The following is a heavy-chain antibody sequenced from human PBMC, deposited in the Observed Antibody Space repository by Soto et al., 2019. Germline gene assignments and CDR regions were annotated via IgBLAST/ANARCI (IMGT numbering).Heavy chain of an antibody. CDR1: GFTFRNYA. D-gene: IGHD5-18*01. Sequence: EVQLLESGGGLVQPGGSLRLSCAASGFTFRNYAMTWVRQAPGKGLEWVSTIRASGDSTYYADSVKGRITISRDNSKNTVYLQMNTLEAEDTAVYFCAKGGYTFYYDYWGQGILVTVSS. CDR2: IRASGDST. CDR3: AKGGYTFYYDY. J-gene: IGHJ4*02. V-gene: IGHV3-23*01.